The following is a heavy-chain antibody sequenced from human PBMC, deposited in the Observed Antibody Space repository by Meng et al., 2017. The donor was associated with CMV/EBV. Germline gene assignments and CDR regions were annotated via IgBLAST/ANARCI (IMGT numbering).Heavy chain of an antibody. CDR2: ISSSSSYI. Sequence: GESLKISCAASGFTFSSYSMNWVRQAPGKGLEWVSSISSSSSYIYYADSVKGRFTISRDNAKNSLYLQMNSQRAEDTAVYYCARDLQLFRSSWHPVDIWGQGTMVTVSS. CDR3: ARDLQLFRSSWHPVDI. V-gene: IGHV3-21*01. D-gene: IGHD6-13*01. J-gene: IGHJ3*02. CDR1: GFTFSSYS.